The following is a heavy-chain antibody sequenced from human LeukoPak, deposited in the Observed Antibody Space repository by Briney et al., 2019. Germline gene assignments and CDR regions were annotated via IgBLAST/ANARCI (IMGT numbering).Heavy chain of an antibody. CDR2: ISSSGSTI. D-gene: IGHD3-16*01. V-gene: IGHV3-48*03. Sequence: GGSLRLSCVASGFTFSSYEMHWVSQAPGKGLEWVSYISSSGSTIYYADSVKGRFTISRDNTKNSLFLQMNSLRVEDTAVYYCARDLGEWEFDWGQGTLVTVSS. CDR3: ARDLGEWEFD. J-gene: IGHJ4*02. CDR1: GFTFSSYE.